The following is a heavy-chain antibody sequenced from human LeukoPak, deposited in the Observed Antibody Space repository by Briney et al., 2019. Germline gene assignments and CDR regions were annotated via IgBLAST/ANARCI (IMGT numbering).Heavy chain of an antibody. CDR3: ATGRPYYYDSSGYYGPGY. CDR2: FDPEGGET. CDR1: GYTLTELS. J-gene: IGHJ4*02. Sequence: ASVKLSCKVSGYTLTELSMHWVRQAPGKGRVWRGGFDPEGGETIYTQKFQGRVTMTEDTSTDTAYMELSSLRSEDTAVYYCATGRPYYYDSSGYYGPGYWGQGTLVTVSS. D-gene: IGHD3-22*01. V-gene: IGHV1-24*01.